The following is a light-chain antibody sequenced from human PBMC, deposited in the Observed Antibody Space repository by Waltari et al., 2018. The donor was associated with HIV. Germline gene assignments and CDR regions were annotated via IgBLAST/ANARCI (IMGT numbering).Light chain of an antibody. V-gene: IGLV2-14*03. CDR3: SSYTRSSMV. Sequence: QSALTQPASVSGSPGQSITISCTGTSSDVGGYNYVSWYQQHPGKAPKLMIYDVSTRPSGVSNRFSGSKSGNTASLTISGLQAEDEADYYCSSYTRSSMVFGGGTKLTVL. J-gene: IGLJ3*02. CDR1: SSDVGGYNY. CDR2: DVS.